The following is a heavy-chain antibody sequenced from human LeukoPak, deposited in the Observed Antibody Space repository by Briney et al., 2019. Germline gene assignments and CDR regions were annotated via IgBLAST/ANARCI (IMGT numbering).Heavy chain of an antibody. D-gene: IGHD3-10*01. J-gene: IGHJ4*02. CDR1: GFTFSSYS. Sequence: GGSLRLSCAASGFTFSSYSMNWVRQAPGKGLEWVSSISSSSSYIYYADSVKGRFTISRDNAKNSLYLQMNSLRAEDTAVYYCARDSDGSGSYHYWGQGTLVTVSS. V-gene: IGHV3-21*01. CDR2: ISSSSSYI. CDR3: ARDSDGSGSYHY.